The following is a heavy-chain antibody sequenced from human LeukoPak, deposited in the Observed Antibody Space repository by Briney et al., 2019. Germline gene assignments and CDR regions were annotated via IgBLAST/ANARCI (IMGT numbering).Heavy chain of an antibody. Sequence: GGSLRLSCAASGFTVSSNYMSWVRQAPGKGLEWVSVIYSGGTTYYADSVKGRFTISRDNSENTLYLQMNSLRAEDTAVYYCARDLGQLVDLINYGMDVWGQGTTVTVSS. CDR3: ARDLGQLVDLINYGMDV. J-gene: IGHJ6*02. D-gene: IGHD6-13*01. CDR2: IYSGGTT. CDR1: GFTVSSNY. V-gene: IGHV3-53*01.